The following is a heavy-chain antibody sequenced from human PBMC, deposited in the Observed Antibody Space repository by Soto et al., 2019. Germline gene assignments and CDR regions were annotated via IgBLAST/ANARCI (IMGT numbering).Heavy chain of an antibody. V-gene: IGHV3-11*03. CDR1: GFTFSDFY. Sequence: GGSLRLSCATSGFTFSDFYMSWIRQAPGRGLEWVSYISSRSDDTNYIDSVRGRFTVSRDNAKNSVFLQMNSLRVEDTAIYYCVXSVXXXGXXMXWGXGTLVTXXS. CDR3: VXSVXXXGXXMX. J-gene: IGHJ4*02. CDR2: ISSRSDDT.